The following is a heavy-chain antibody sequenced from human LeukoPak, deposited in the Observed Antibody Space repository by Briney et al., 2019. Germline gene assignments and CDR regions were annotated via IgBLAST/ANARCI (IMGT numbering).Heavy chain of an antibody. Sequence: PGGSLRLSCAASGFTVSNKFMTWVRQAPGKGLEWVAIIYGGGTTYYADSVKGRFTISRDNSKNTLYLQMNSLRVEDTAVYYCARVRGSGSYFGDYWGQGTLVTVSS. CDR1: GFTVSNKF. J-gene: IGHJ4*02. CDR3: ARVRGSGSYFGDY. D-gene: IGHD1-26*01. V-gene: IGHV3-66*01. CDR2: IYGGGTT.